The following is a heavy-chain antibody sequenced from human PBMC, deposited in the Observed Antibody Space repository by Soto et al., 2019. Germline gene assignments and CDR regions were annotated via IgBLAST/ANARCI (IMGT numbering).Heavy chain of an antibody. CDR3: ARDRRPSTDTWNYPFDY. J-gene: IGHJ4*02. V-gene: IGHV3-33*01. Sequence: GGSLRLSCAASGFTFSSYGMYWVRQAPGKGLEWVAVIWYDGSNKYYADSVKGRFTISRDNSKNTLYLQMNSLRAEDTAVYYCARDRRPSTDTWNYPFDYWGQGTLVTVSS. CDR2: IWYDGSNK. D-gene: IGHD1-7*01. CDR1: GFTFSSYG.